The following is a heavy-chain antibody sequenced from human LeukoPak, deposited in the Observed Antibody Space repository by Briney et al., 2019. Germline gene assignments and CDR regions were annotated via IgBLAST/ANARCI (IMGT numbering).Heavy chain of an antibody. CDR1: GFTFSSYG. CDR2: ISGSGGST. Sequence: GGSLRLSCAASGFTFSSYGMHWVRQAPGKGLEWVSAISGSGGSTYYADSVKGRFTISRDNSKNTLYLQMNSLRAEDTAVYYCAKGGIYYDSSGYWDYWGQGTLVTVSS. V-gene: IGHV3-23*01. J-gene: IGHJ4*02. D-gene: IGHD3-22*01. CDR3: AKGGIYYDSSGYWDY.